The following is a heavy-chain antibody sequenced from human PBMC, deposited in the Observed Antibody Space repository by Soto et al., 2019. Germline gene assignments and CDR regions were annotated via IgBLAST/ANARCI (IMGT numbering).Heavy chain of an antibody. V-gene: IGHV3-30*15. J-gene: IGHJ6*02. CDR3: ARDNWEAYNYDSSGFGYYYGMDV. Sequence: DSVKGRFTISRDNSKNTLYLQMSSLRAEDTAVYYCARDNWEAYNYDSSGFGYYYGMDVWGQGTKVTVSS. D-gene: IGHD3-22*01.